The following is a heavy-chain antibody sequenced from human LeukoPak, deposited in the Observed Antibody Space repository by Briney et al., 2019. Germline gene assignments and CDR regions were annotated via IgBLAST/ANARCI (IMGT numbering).Heavy chain of an antibody. CDR3: ARSRTSSPYDKNLNF. CDR1: GFTFSSYT. Sequence: GGSLRLSCAAPGFTFSSYTMSWVREAPGKGLEWVSSISSSINYIYHADSVKGRFAISRDDAQNSVYLQMNSLKDEDTAVYYCARSRTSSPYDKNLNFWGQGTLVIVSS. CDR2: ISSSINYI. V-gene: IGHV3-21*01. J-gene: IGHJ4*02. D-gene: IGHD1-14*01.